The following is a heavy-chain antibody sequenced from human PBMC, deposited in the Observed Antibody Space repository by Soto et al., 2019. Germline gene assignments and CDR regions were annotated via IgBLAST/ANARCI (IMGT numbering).Heavy chain of an antibody. Sequence: PGGSLRLSSAASGFTFSEAWMNWVRQAQGKGLEWVGCIKSKAGGGAIDYAAPETGRFTISRGDSQDTRYLHINSLKPADAAVYYCTTGGSFGGVAAAFHFWGQGTMVTVSS. CDR3: TTGGSFGGVAAAFHF. CDR2: IKSKAGGGAI. CDR1: GFTFSEAW. V-gene: IGHV3-15*07. J-gene: IGHJ3*01. D-gene: IGHD3-10*01.